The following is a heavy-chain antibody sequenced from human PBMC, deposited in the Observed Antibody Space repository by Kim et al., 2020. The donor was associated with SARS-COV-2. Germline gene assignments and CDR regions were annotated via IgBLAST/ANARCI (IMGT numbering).Heavy chain of an antibody. D-gene: IGHD3-9*01. J-gene: IGHJ5*02. CDR1: GFSFSNYA. Sequence: GGSLRLSYTVSGFSFSNYAMSWVRQAPGKGLEWVAAISGDGGKSYYANSVKGRFTISRDNSRSTLYLQMDSLGAADTAVYYCAKITGLFSPGWVSWGQG. CDR3: AKITGLFSPGWVS. CDR2: ISGDGGKS. V-gene: IGHV3-23*01.